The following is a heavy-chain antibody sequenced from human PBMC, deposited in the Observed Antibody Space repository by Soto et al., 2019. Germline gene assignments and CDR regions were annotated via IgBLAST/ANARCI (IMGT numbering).Heavy chain of an antibody. J-gene: IGHJ4*02. CDR1: GYTFTSYY. V-gene: IGHV1-46*01. Sequence: ASVKVSCKASGYTFTSYYMHWVRQAPGQGLEWMGIINPSGGSTSYAQKFQGRVTMTRDTSTSTVYMELSSLRSEDTAVYYCARTYYDILTGYYPTPYSFDYPGQATLLTLSS. D-gene: IGHD3-9*01. CDR3: ARTYYDILTGYYPTPYSFDY. CDR2: INPSGGST.